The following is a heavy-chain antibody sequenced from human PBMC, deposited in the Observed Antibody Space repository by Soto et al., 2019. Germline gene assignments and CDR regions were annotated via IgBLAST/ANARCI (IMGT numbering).Heavy chain of an antibody. CDR1: GDSVSSNSAA. Sequence: PSQTLSLTCAIPGDSVSSNSAAWNWIRQSPSRGLEWLGRTYYRSKWYNDYAVSVKSRITINPDTSKNQFSLQLNSVTPEDTAVYYFARDPWLQGYYYYGMDVWGKGTTFTVSS. CDR2: TYYRSKWYN. J-gene: IGHJ6*04. D-gene: IGHD5-12*01. V-gene: IGHV6-1*01. CDR3: ARDPWLQGYYYYGMDV.